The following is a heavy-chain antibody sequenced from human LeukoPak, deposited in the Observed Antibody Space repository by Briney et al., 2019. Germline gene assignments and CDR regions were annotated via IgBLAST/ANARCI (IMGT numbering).Heavy chain of an antibody. J-gene: IGHJ4*02. V-gene: IGHV4-4*07. CDR3: ARGKSSSWYGLAYFDY. D-gene: IGHD6-13*01. Sequence: SETLSLTCTVSGGSISSYYWSWIRQPAGKGLEWIGRIYTSGSTNYNPSLKSRVTMSVDTSKNQFSLKLSSVTAADTAVYYCARGKSSSWYGLAYFDYWAREPWSPSPQ. CDR1: GGSISSYY. CDR2: IYTSGST.